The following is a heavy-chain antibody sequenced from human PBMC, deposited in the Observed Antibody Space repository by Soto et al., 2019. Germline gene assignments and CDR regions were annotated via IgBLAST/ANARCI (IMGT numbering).Heavy chain of an antibody. V-gene: IGHV3-74*01. CDR3: ARDNWNSY. CDR1: GFTFNLYW. Sequence: EVHLVESGGGLVQPGGSLRLSCAASGFTFNLYWMHWVRQAPGKGLVWVSRINPDGRSTTYADSVKGRFTISRDNSKNTVYLQMNGLGAEDTAIDYFARDNWNSYWGQGALVTVSS. CDR2: INPDGRST. J-gene: IGHJ4*02. D-gene: IGHD1-7*01.